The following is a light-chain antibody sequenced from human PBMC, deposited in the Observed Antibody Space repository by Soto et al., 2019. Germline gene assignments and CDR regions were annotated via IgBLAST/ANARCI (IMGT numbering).Light chain of an antibody. CDR2: GAS. J-gene: IGKJ2*01. CDR3: QQYNNWATYT. Sequence: EIVMTQSPATLSVSPGERATLSCRASQSVSSNLAWYQQKPGQAPRLLIYGASTRATGIAARFSGSGSGTEYTLPISSLQSADFSVYYCQQYNNWATYTFCQGNKLEIK. V-gene: IGKV3-15*01. CDR1: QSVSSN.